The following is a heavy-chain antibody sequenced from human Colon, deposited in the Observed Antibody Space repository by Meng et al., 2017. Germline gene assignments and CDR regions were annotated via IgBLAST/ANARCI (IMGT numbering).Heavy chain of an antibody. D-gene: IGHD3-9*01. V-gene: IGHV3-23*01. CDR2: ISGSGGST. CDR3: AKSDYDILTGYYWGGAFDI. J-gene: IGHJ3*02. Sequence: GESLKISCAASGFTFSSYAMSWVRQAPGKGLEWVSAISGSGGSTYYADSVKGRFTISRDNSKNTLYLQMNSLRAEDTAVYYCAKSDYDILTGYYWGGAFDIWGPGKMV. CDR1: GFTFSSYA.